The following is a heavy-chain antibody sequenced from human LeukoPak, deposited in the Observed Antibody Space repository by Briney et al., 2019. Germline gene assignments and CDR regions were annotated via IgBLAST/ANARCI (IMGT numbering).Heavy chain of an antibody. J-gene: IGHJ5*02. CDR1: GGSISSYH. CDR2: IYTSGST. CDR3: ASGRWDWFDP. D-gene: IGHD6-13*01. Sequence: SETLSLTCTVSGGSISSYHWSWIQQPAGKGLEWIGRIYTSGSTNYNPSLKSRVTMSVDTSKNQFSLKLSSVTAADTAVYYCASGRWDWFDPWGQGTLVTVSS. V-gene: IGHV4-4*07.